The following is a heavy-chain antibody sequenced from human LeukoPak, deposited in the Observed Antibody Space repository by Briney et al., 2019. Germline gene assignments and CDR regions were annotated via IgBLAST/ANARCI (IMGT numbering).Heavy chain of an antibody. J-gene: IGHJ6*04. Sequence: PSQTLSLTCTVSGPSISTGDYYWSWIRQPPGKHLEWIGYIYYSGSTYYNPSLKSRVTISVDTSKNQFSLKLSSVTAADTAVYYCARDGYYYYGMDVWGKGTTVTVSS. CDR3: ARDGYYYYGMDV. CDR2: IYYSGST. CDR1: GPSISTGDYY. V-gene: IGHV4-30-4*01.